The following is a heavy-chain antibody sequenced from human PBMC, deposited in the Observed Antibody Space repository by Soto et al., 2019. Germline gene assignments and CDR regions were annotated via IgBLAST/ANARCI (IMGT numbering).Heavy chain of an antibody. CDR1: VFGFIGYS. D-gene: IGHD5-18*01. V-gene: IGHV3-30-3*01. CDR2: IKHDGSEI. Sequence: GGSLRHSCLASVFGFIGYSMPWVRQAPGKGLDWVAVIKHDGSEIYYADSVKGRFTISKDDSKNTLHLQMNALRVDDTALYYCVRVGWGYSYGNGMDGWGQGTTVTVSS. CDR3: VRVGWGYSYGNGMDG. J-gene: IGHJ6*02.